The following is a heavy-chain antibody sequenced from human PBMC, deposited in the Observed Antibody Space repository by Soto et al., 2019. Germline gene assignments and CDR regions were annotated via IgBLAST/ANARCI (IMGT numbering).Heavy chain of an antibody. CDR2: ISSSSSYI. Sequence: EVQLVESGGGLVKPGGSLRLSCAASGFTFSSYSMNWVRQAPGKGLEWVSSISSSSSYIYYADSVKGRFTISRDNAKNSPYLQMNSRRAEDTAVYYCARDGGYCSGGSCYRNFDYWGQGTLVTVSS. CDR3: ARDGGYCSGGSCYRNFDY. D-gene: IGHD2-15*01. J-gene: IGHJ4*02. CDR1: GFTFSSYS. V-gene: IGHV3-21*01.